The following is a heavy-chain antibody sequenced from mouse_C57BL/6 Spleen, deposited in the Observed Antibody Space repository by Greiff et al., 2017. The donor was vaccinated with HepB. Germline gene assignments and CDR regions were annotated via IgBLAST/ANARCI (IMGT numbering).Heavy chain of an antibody. Sequence: EVKVEESGGGLVQPGGSMKLSCVASGFTFSNYWMNWVRQSPEKGLEWVAQIRLKSDNYATHYAESVKGRFTISRDDSKSSVYLQMNNLRAEDTGIYYCIYYSWFAHWGQGTLVTVSA. CDR3: IYYSWFAH. CDR1: GFTFSNYW. CDR2: IRLKSDNYAT. V-gene: IGHV6-3*01. D-gene: IGHD2-1*01. J-gene: IGHJ3*01.